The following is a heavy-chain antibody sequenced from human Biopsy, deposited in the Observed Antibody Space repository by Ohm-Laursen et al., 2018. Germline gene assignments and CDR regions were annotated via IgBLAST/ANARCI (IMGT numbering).Heavy chain of an antibody. CDR3: ARVRLVRKVITQPVEY. CDR1: GFTFSAYE. Sequence: SLRLSCSASGFTFSAYEMNWVRQAPGKGLEWVSYISFTGTSSYYADSVKGRFTISRDNAKNSLYLQMNSLRVEDTAVYYCARVRLVRKVITQPVEYWGQGSLVTVSS. D-gene: IGHD1-14*01. V-gene: IGHV3-48*03. J-gene: IGHJ4*02. CDR2: ISFTGTSS.